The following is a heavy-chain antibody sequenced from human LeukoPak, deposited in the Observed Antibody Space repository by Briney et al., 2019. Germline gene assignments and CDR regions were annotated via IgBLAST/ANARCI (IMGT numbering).Heavy chain of an antibody. CDR1: GYTFTSYN. Sequence: GASVKVSCKTSGYTFTSYNMHWVRQAPGQGLEWMGIINPSGGGTSYAQKLQGRVTMTRDTSTNTVYMELSSLRSEDTAVYYCARDNRVWSFDYWGQGTLVTVSS. D-gene: IGHD2-8*02. J-gene: IGHJ4*02. CDR2: INPSGGGT. V-gene: IGHV1-46*01. CDR3: ARDNRVWSFDY.